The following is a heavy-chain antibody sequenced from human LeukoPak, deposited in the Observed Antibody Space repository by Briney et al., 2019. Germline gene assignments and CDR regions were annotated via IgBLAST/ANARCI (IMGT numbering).Heavy chain of an antibody. CDR1: AGTFSTDA. CDR3: ARGPERPDHDPTSGYPCDFDY. D-gene: IGHD3-22*01. V-gene: IGHV1-69*01. CDR2: SIPLFAIA. Sequence: SVTVSCEASAGTFSTDAINWVRQAPGPDLEWMGGSIPLFAIATYAQRFQGRVTIPADESTSTAYMELSSLRPEDTAVYYCARGPERPDHDPTSGYPCDFDYWGQGTLVTVSS. J-gene: IGHJ4*02.